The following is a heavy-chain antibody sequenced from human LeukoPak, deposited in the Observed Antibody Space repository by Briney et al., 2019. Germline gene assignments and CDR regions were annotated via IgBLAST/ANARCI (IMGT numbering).Heavy chain of an antibody. Sequence: PSQTLSLTCAVSGGSISSGGYSWSWIRQPPGKGLEWIGYIYHSGSTYYNPSLKSRVTISVDRSKNQFSLKLSSATAADTAVYYCARGSESGTKTYWYFDLWGRGTLVTVSS. CDR3: ARGSESGTKTYWYFDL. CDR2: IYHSGST. J-gene: IGHJ2*01. CDR1: GGSISSGGYS. V-gene: IGHV4-30-2*01. D-gene: IGHD1-7*01.